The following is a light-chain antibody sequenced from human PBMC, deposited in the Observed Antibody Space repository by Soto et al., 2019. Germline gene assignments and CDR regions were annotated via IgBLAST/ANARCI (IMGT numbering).Light chain of an antibody. CDR2: RNN. V-gene: IGLV1-47*01. CDR3: AAWDDSLSGLYVV. Sequence: QAVVTQPPSASGTPGQRVTISCSGSSSNIGSNYVYWYQQLPGTAPKLLIYRNNQRPSRVPDRFSGSKSGTSASLAISGLRSEDEADYYCAAWDDSLSGLYVVFGGGTKLTVL. CDR1: SSNIGSNY. J-gene: IGLJ2*01.